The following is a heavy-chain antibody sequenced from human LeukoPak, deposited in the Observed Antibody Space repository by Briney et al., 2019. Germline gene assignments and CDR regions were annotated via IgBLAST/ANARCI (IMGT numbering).Heavy chain of an antibody. Sequence: GGSLRLSCAASGFTFSTCDNCCLSRHPGKGLEWVSGISPPGDITYYADSVMGRLSISRDNPKNPVSLQMSSLRAEDTAVYYCVRDLHWGGFDVWGQGTMVTVSS. V-gene: IGHV3-23*01. CDR3: VRDLHWGGFDV. D-gene: IGHD7-27*01. CDR1: GFTFSTCD. CDR2: ISPPGDIT. J-gene: IGHJ3*01.